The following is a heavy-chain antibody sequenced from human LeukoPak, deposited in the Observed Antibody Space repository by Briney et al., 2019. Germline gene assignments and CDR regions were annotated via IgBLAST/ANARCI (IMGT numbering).Heavy chain of an antibody. V-gene: IGHV3-21*01. CDR2: ISSSSSYI. D-gene: IGHD5-18*01. CDR1: GFTFSTYA. J-gene: IGHJ4*02. Sequence: PGGSLRLSCAASGFTFSTYAMSWVRQAPGKGLEWVSSISSSSSYIYYADSVKGRFTISRDNAKNSLYLQMNSLRAEDTAVYYCARESVDTAMVTYYFDYWGQGTLVTVSS. CDR3: ARESVDTAMVTYYFDY.